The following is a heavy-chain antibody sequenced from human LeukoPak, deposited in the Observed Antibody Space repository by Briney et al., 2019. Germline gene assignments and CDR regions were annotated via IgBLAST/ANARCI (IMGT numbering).Heavy chain of an antibody. CDR3: AKEHHYGGVHYFDY. CDR1: SGSISGYY. V-gene: IGHV4-59*01. Sequence: PSETLSLTCTVSSGSISGYYWSWLRQPPGKGLEWIGYIYYRGSTNYNPSLKSRVAISVDTSKNQFSLRLSSVTAADTAVYYCAKEHHYGGVHYFDYWGQGTLVTVSS. D-gene: IGHD4-23*01. CDR2: IYYRGST. J-gene: IGHJ4*02.